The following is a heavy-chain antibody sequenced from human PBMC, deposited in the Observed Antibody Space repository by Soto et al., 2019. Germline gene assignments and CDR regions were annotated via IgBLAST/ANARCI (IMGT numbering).Heavy chain of an antibody. V-gene: IGHV4-34*01. CDR2: INHSGST. J-gene: IGHJ6*02. Sequence: SETLSLTCAVHGGSGGSFSGYYWSWISQPPGKELEWIGEINHSGSTNFNPSLKSRVTISLDTSKYQFSLKLSSVTAADTAVYYCARLYGYCIRNSCHGHYAMDVWGQGTTVS. CDR3: ARLYGYCIRNSCHGHYAMDV. CDR1: GGSGGSFSGYY. D-gene: IGHD2-2*01.